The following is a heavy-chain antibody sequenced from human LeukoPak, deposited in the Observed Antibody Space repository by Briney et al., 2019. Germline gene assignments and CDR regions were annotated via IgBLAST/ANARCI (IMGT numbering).Heavy chain of an antibody. D-gene: IGHD3-22*01. Sequence: GGSLRLSCAASGFTFNIYGMNWVRQAPGKGLEWVSAISGSGDTYYADSVKGRFTISRDNARNTLYLQMNSLRAEDTAVYYCARWYYYETSGLYYGSFDNWGQGTLVTVSS. CDR1: GFTFNIYG. CDR2: ISGSGDT. CDR3: ARWYYYETSGLYYGSFDN. J-gene: IGHJ5*02. V-gene: IGHV3-23*01.